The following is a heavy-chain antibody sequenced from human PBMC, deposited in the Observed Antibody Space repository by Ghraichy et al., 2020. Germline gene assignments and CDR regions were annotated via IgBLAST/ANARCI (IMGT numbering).Heavy chain of an antibody. CDR2: SKNKDYSHIT. V-gene: IGHV3-72*01. J-gene: IGHJ4*02. D-gene: IGHD1-14*01. CDR1: GLTFSDHH. CDR3: ASGQHPRYRF. Sequence: LNISCAASGLTFSDHHMDWVRQAPGKGLEWVGRSKNKDYSHITEYAASVKGRFAISRDDSKNSLYLLMNGLKTEDTAVYFCASGQHPRYRFWGQGTLVTVSS.